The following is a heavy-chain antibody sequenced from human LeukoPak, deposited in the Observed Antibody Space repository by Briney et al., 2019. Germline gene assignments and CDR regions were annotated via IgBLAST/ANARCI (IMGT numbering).Heavy chain of an antibody. J-gene: IGHJ6*02. Sequence: GGSLRLSCAASGFTFSDYFMSWVRQAPGKGLEWVSFISSSGTTTYYEDSVKGRFTISRDNAKTSLFLQVNSLRVEDTAVYYCARVGHYYESSGYLRYYFGLDVWGPGTTVTVSS. CDR1: GFTFSDYF. CDR3: ARVGHYYESSGYLRYYFGLDV. D-gene: IGHD3-22*01. CDR2: ISSSGTTT. V-gene: IGHV3-11*01.